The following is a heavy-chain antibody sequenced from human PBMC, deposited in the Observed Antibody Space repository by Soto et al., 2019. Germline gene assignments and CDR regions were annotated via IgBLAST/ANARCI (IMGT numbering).Heavy chain of an antibody. CDR3: AGLYSSSPGSWFDP. J-gene: IGHJ5*02. D-gene: IGHD6-6*01. Sequence: QVQLVPSGAEVKKPGSSVKVSCKASGGTFSSYAISWVRQAPGQGLEWMGGIIPIFGTANYAQKFQGRVTITADESTSTAYMELSSLRSEDTAVYYCAGLYSSSPGSWFDPWGQGTLVTVSS. V-gene: IGHV1-69*01. CDR1: GGTFSSYA. CDR2: IIPIFGTA.